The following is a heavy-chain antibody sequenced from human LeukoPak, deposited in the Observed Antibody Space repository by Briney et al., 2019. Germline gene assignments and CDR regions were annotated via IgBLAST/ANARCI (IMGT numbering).Heavy chain of an antibody. J-gene: IGHJ4*02. Sequence: GGSLRLSCAASGFTFSSYAMSWVRQAPGKGLEWVSAISGSGGSTYYADSVKGRFTISRDNSKNTLYLQMNSLRAEDTAVYYCAKGATEGLAAAGSLFDYWGQGTLVTVSS. D-gene: IGHD6-13*01. CDR1: GFTFSSYA. CDR2: ISGSGGST. CDR3: AKGATEGLAAAGSLFDY. V-gene: IGHV3-23*01.